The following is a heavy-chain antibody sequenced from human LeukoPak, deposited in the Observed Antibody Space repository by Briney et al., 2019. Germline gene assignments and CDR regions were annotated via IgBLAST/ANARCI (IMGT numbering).Heavy chain of an antibody. D-gene: IGHD2-15*01. CDR1: GYTFINYY. CDR2: INPSGGTT. CDR3: ARDRWVGYCSGGSCYKQLSRTGY. V-gene: IGHV1-46*01. J-gene: IGHJ4*02. Sequence: ASVKVSCKASGYTFINYYMHWVRQAPGQGLEWMGIINPSGGTTSYAQNFQGRVTMTRDTSTSTAYMELRSLRSDDTAVYYCARDRWVGYCSGGSCYKQLSRTGYWGQGTLVTVSS.